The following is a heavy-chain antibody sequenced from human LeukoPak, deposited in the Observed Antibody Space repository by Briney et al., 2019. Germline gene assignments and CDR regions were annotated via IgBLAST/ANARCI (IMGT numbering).Heavy chain of an antibody. CDR3: AREYCSGGSCYFRNDAFDI. V-gene: IGHV4-38-2*02. CDR2: IYYSGST. CDR1: GYSISSPYY. D-gene: IGHD2-15*01. J-gene: IGHJ3*02. Sequence: SETLSLTCTVSGYSISSPYYWGWIRQPPGKGLEWIGSIYYSGSTYYNPSLKSRVTISVDTSKNQFSLKLSSVTAADTAVYYCAREYCSGGSCYFRNDAFDIWGQGTMVTVSS.